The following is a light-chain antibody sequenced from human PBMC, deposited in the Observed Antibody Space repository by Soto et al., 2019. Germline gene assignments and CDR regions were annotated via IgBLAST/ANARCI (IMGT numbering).Light chain of an antibody. CDR2: DNT. J-gene: IGLJ3*02. V-gene: IGLV1-51*01. CDR1: SSNIGNNY. Sequence: QSVLTQPPSVSAAPGQKVTISCSGSSSNIGNNYVSWYQQLPGTAPKVLIYDNTKRPSGIPDRFSGSKSGTSATLAITGLQTGDEADYYCATWDSSLSAVVFGGGTKLTVL. CDR3: ATWDSSLSAVV.